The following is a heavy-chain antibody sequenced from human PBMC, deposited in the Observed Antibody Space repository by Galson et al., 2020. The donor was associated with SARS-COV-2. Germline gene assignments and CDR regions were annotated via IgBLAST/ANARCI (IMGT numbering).Heavy chain of an antibody. CDR1: GGSFSGYS. CDR3: ARGLDGTGRFNGWDY. D-gene: IGHD2-8*02. CDR2: INSSGST. J-gene: IGHJ4*02. Sequence: SETLSPTCAVSGGSFSGYSWSWIRQPPGKGMEWIGEINSSGSTNYNPSPKSRVTISVDTSKNHFSLKLSSVTAADTAVYYCARGLDGTGRFNGWDYWGQGTLVTVSS. V-gene: IGHV4-34*01.